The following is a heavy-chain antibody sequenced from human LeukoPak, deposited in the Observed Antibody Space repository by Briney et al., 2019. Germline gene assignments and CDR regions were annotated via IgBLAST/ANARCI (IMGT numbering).Heavy chain of an antibody. CDR3: TRDIGD. Sequence: GGSLRLSCAASGFTFSSHWMHWVRQAPGKGLVWVSRISGDESGTSYADSVEGRFTISRDNAKNTLYLQMNSLKAEDTAVYYCTRDIGDWGQGTLVTVSS. D-gene: IGHD3-16*01. V-gene: IGHV3-74*01. CDR1: GFTFSSHW. CDR2: ISGDESGT. J-gene: IGHJ4*02.